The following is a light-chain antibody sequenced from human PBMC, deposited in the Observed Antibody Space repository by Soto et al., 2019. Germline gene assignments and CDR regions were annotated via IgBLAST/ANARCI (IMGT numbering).Light chain of an antibody. J-gene: IGKJ1*01. CDR3: QTYNNWPQT. Sequence: ESALTPSSGPVSLSPGVRDPLSCTASRTVSRSALAWYQQKPGQATRIIIYGGSSRATGIPDRFSGSGSGTDFTLTIRGMQSEDLAVYYCQTYNNWPQTFGNGTRGDI. CDR2: GGS. CDR1: RTVSRSA. V-gene: IGKV3-20*01.